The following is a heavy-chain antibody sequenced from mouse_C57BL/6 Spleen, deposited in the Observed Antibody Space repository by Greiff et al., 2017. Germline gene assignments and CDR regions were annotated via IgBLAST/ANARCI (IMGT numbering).Heavy chain of an antibody. CDR2: IDPSDSYT. V-gene: IGHV1-59*01. Sequence: QVQLQQPGAELVRPGTSVKLSCKASGYTFTSYWMHWVKQRPGQGLEWIGVIDPSDSYTNYNQKFKGKATLTVDTSSSTAYMQLSSLTSEDSAVYDGARRGYDGYLYAMDYWGQGTSVTVSS. CDR1: GYTFTSYW. CDR3: ARRGYDGYLYAMDY. J-gene: IGHJ4*01. D-gene: IGHD2-3*01.